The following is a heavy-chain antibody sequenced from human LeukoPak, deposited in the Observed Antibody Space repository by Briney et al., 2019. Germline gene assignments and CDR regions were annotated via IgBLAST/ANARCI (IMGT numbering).Heavy chain of an antibody. D-gene: IGHD3-10*01. CDR3: ARDLRYYYGAGRR. J-gene: IGHJ4*02. Sequence: GSLLLSCAASGFTFSDFWMHWVRPAPGKGLEWVSYISSSSSTIYYADSVKGRFTISRDNAKNSLYLQMNSLRAEDTAVYYCARDLRYYYGAGRRWGQGTLVTFSS. CDR2: ISSSSSTI. V-gene: IGHV3-48*04. CDR1: GFTFSDFW.